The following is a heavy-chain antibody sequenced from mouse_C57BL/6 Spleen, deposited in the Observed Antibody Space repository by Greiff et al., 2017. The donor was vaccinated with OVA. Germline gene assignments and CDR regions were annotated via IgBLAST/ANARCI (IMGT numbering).Heavy chain of an antibody. V-gene: IGHV1-82*01. D-gene: IGHD1-1*01. J-gene: IGHJ1*03. CDR1: GYAFSSSW. CDR3: ARSGGSRGYWYFDV. CDR2: IYPGDGDT. Sequence: QVQLKESGPELVKPGASVKISCKASGYAFSSSWMNWVKQRPGKGLEWIGRIYPGDGDTNYNGKFKGKATLTADKSSSTAYMQLSSLTSEDSAVYFCARSGGSRGYWYFDVWGTGTTVTVSS.